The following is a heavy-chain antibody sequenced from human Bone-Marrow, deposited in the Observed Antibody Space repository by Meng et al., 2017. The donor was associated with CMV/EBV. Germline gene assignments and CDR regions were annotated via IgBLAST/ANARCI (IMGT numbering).Heavy chain of an antibody. V-gene: IGHV3-21*04. CDR2: ISSSSSYI. D-gene: IGHD3-10*01. CDR1: GFTFSSYS. Sequence: GESLKISCAASGFTFSSYSMNWVRQAPGKGLEWVSSISSSSSYIYYADSVKGRFTISRDNSKNTLYLQMNSLRAEDTAVYYCAKHLGDADGMDVWGQGTTVTVSS. J-gene: IGHJ6*02. CDR3: AKHLGDADGMDV.